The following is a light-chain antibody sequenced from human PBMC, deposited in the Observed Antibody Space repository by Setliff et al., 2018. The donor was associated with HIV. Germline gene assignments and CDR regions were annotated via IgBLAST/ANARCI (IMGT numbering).Light chain of an antibody. CDR3: CSYAGSKTFDV. J-gene: IGLJ1*01. CDR2: YVT. CDR1: SSDIGTYDY. Sequence: QSALTQPRSVSGSPGQSVTISCSGTSSDIGTYDYVSWFQHHPGNAPKLIIYYVTDRPSGVPDRFSGSKSGTSAFLAITGLQADDEADYYCCSYAGSKTFDVFGTGTKVTVL. V-gene: IGLV2-11*01.